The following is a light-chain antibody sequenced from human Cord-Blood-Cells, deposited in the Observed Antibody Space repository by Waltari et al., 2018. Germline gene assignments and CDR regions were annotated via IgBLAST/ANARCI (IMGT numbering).Light chain of an antibody. CDR3: SSYTSSSTL. Sequence: QSALTQPASVYGSPGQSFTISCTGTSSDVGGYNYVSCYQQHPGKAPKLMIYDVSNRPSGVSNRFSGSKSGNTASLTISGLQAEDEADYYCSSYTSSSTLFGTGTKVTVL. CDR2: DVS. V-gene: IGLV2-14*01. J-gene: IGLJ1*01. CDR1: SSDVGGYNY.